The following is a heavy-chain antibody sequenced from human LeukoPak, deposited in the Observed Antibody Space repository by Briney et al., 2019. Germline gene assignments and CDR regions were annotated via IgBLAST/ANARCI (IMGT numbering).Heavy chain of an antibody. CDR1: GGSITSYY. CDR2: IEYSGSS. V-gene: IGHV4-59*08. Sequence: PSETLSLTGTVSGGSITSYYWSWIRRPPGKGLEWIGYIEYSGSSNYNPSLKSRVTISVDMSKNQFSLKLTSVTAADTAVYYCARLMNIAAADFWGQGTLVTVSS. D-gene: IGHD6-13*01. J-gene: IGHJ4*02. CDR3: ARLMNIAAADF.